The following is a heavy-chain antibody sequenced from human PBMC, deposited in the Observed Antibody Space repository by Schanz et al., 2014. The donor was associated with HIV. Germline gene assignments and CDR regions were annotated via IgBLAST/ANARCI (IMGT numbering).Heavy chain of an antibody. CDR2: IIPIFGTA. V-gene: IGHV1-69*06. D-gene: IGHD6-13*01. CDR3: ASDLSVYSSSSSV. J-gene: IGHJ6*02. CDR1: GGTFSIYA. Sequence: QVQLVQSGAEVKKPGSSVKVSCKASGGTFSIYAISWVRQAPGQGLEWMGGIIPIFGTANYAQKFQGRVTMTRDTSISTAYMELSRLRSDDTAVYYCASDLSVYSSSSSVWGQGTTVTVSS.